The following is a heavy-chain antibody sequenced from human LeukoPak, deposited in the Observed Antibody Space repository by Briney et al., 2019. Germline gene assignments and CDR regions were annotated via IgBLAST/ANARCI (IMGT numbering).Heavy chain of an antibody. Sequence: PSETLSLTCTVSGDSISSSYWSWIRQPPRKGLEWIGYVYYSGSTNYNPSLKSRVTMSLDTSKNQFSLKLSSVTAADTAVYYCAQNGQSGFSFDPWGQGTLVTVSS. CDR3: AQNGQSGFSFDP. CDR2: VYYSGST. V-gene: IGHV4-59*12. D-gene: IGHD2-8*01. CDR1: GDSISSSY. J-gene: IGHJ5*02.